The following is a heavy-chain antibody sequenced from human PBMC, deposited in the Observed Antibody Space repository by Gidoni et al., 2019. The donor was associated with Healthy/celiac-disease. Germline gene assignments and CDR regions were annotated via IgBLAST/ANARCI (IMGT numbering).Heavy chain of an antibody. Sequence: QVQLVESGEGVVHPGRSLRLSCAASGFTFSSYGMHWVRQAPGKGLEWVAVIWYDGSNKYYADSVKGRFTISRDNSKNTLYLQMNSLRAEDTAVYYCARDQKSDSSGPDYWGQGTLVTVSS. CDR2: IWYDGSNK. D-gene: IGHD3-22*01. V-gene: IGHV3-33*01. CDR3: ARDQKSDSSGPDY. J-gene: IGHJ4*02. CDR1: GFTFSSYG.